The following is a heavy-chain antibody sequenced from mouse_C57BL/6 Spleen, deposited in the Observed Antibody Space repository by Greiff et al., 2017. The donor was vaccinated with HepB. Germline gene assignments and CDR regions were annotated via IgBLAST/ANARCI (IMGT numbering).Heavy chain of an antibody. CDR2: IDPSDSET. J-gene: IGHJ4*01. V-gene: IGHV1-52*01. D-gene: IGHD6-2*01. CDR3: ARYLSEDYAMDY. Sequence: QVQLKQPGAELVRPGSSVKLSCKASGYTFTSYWMHWVKRRPIQGLEWIGNIDPSDSETHYNQKFKDKATLTVDKSSSTAYMQLSSLTSEDSAVYYCARYLSEDYAMDYWGQGTSVTVSS. CDR1: GYTFTSYW.